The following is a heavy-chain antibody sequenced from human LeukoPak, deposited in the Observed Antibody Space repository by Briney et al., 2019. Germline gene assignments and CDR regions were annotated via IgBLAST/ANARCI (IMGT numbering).Heavy chain of an antibody. CDR3: ARGRLGGSGSYYNVLDY. CDR2: ISYSGST. CDR1: GGSISSYY. V-gene: IGHV4-59*01. Sequence: SETLSLTCTVSGGSISSYYWSWIRQPPGKGLEWIGYISYSGSTNYNPSLKSRVTISVDTSRNQFTLKLSSVTAADTAVYYCARGRLGGSGSYYNVLDYWGQGTLVTVSS. J-gene: IGHJ4*02. D-gene: IGHD3-10*01.